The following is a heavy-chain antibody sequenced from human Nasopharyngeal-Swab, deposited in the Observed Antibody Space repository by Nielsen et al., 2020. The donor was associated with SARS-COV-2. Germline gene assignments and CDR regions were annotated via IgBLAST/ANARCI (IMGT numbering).Heavy chain of an antibody. Sequence: LSLPCAASGFTFSSYSMHWVRHAPGKGLEWVSSISSSSSYIYYADSVKGRFTISRDNAKNSLYLQMNSLRAEDTAVYYCARDPGRWVRGVYYWGQGTLVTVSS. D-gene: IGHD3-10*01. V-gene: IGHV3-21*01. CDR1: GFTFSSYS. CDR3: ARDPGRWVRGVYY. CDR2: ISSSSSYI. J-gene: IGHJ4*02.